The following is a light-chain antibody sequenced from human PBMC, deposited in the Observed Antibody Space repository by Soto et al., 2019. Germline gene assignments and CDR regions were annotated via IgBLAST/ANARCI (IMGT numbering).Light chain of an antibody. CDR2: DVS. V-gene: IGLV2-14*01. J-gene: IGLJ2*01. CDR1: SSDVGGYNY. CDR3: RSYTSSSTLV. Sequence: QSALTQPASVSGSPGQSITISCTGTSSDVGGYNYVSWYQQHPGKAPKLMIYDVSNRPSGVSNRFSGSKSGNTASLTISGLQAVDEADYYCRSYTSSSTLVFGGWTMLTVL.